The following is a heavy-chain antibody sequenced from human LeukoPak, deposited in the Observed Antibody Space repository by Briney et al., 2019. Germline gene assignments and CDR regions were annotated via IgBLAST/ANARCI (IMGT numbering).Heavy chain of an antibody. V-gene: IGHV4-34*01. J-gene: IGHJ4*01. CDR1: GGSFSGYY. CDR2: INHSGST. CDR3: ARRITGTRFDY. D-gene: IGHD1-20*01. Sequence: SETLSLTCAVYGGSFSGYYWSWIRQPPGKGLEWIGEINHSGSTNYNPSLKSRVTISVDTSKNQFSLKLSSVTAADTAVYYCARRITGTRFDYWGQEPWSPSPQ.